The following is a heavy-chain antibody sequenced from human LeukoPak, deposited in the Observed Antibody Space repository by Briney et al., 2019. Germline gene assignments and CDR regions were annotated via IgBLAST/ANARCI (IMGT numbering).Heavy chain of an antibody. CDR2: IYSGGST. J-gene: IGHJ4*02. V-gene: IGHV3-53*01. Sequence: PGGSLRLSCAASGFTVSSTYMSWVRQAPGKGLEWVSVIYSGGSTYYADSVKGRFTISRDNSKNTLYLQMNSLRAEDTAVYYCAKTGTAYYDFWSGLRAPGYWGQGTLVTVSS. CDR1: GFTVSSTY. D-gene: IGHD3-3*01. CDR3: AKTGTAYYDFWSGLRAPGY.